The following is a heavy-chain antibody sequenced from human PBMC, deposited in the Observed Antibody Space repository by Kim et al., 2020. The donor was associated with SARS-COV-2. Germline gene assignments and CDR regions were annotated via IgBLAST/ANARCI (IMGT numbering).Heavy chain of an antibody. CDR1: GGSISSSSYY. CDR3: ARDVDSSGSLYYYGMDV. J-gene: IGHJ6*02. CDR2: IYYSGST. D-gene: IGHD6-6*01. Sequence: SETLSLTCTVSGGSISSSSYYWGWIRQPPGKGPEWIGSIYYSGSTYYNPSLKSRVTISVDTSKNQFSLKLSSVTAADTAVYYCARDVDSSGSLYYYGMDVWGQGTTVTVSS. V-gene: IGHV4-39*07.